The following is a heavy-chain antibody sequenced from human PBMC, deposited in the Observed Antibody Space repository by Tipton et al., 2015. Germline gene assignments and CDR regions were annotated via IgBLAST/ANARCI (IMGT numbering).Heavy chain of an antibody. Sequence: TLSLTCTVSDGPIGGVTYSWGWVRQPPGKGLGWVGRIFSSGSAYYSLSLRSRVTMSADTSKNQSSLKLSSVTAADTAVYYCAREKRISIFGVLIPHFDFWGQGALVSVSS. CDR1: DGPIGGVTYS. V-gene: IGHV4-39*07. D-gene: IGHD3-3*01. CDR2: IFSSGSA. CDR3: AREKRISIFGVLIPHFDF. J-gene: IGHJ4*02.